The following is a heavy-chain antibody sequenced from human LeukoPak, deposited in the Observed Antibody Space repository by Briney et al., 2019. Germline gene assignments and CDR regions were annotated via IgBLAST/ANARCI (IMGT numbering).Heavy chain of an antibody. D-gene: IGHD6-13*01. V-gene: IGHV3-7*01. CDR1: GFTFSSYW. CDR2: IKQDGSEK. J-gene: IGHJ4*02. CDR3: AKDVRAAAGPPFDY. Sequence: GGSLRLSCAASGFTFSSYWMSWVRQAPGKGLEWVANIKQDGSEKYYVDSVKGRFTISRDNAKNSLYLQMNSLRAEDTAVYYCAKDVRAAAGPPFDYWGQGTLVTVSS.